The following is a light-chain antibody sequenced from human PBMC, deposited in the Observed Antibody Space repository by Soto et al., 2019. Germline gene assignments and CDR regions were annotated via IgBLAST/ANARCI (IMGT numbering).Light chain of an antibody. Sequence: ETVLAQSPGTLSLSPGERATLSCRASQSVSNNYLAWYQQKPGQAPRLLIYGASNRATGIPDRFSGSGSGTDFTLTISRMEPGDFAVYYCLPYGSLGTFGQGTKVDIK. CDR2: GAS. CDR1: QSVSNNY. V-gene: IGKV3-20*01. J-gene: IGKJ1*01. CDR3: LPYGSLGT.